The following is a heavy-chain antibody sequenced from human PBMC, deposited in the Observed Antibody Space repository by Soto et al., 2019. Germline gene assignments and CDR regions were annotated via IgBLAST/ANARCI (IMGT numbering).Heavy chain of an antibody. V-gene: IGHV4-31*03. CDR3: ARSIVVAPTGFDP. CDR2: IYYSGST. CDR1: GGSISSGGYY. Sequence: SETLSLTCTVSGGSISSGGYYWSWIRQHPGKGLEWIGYIYYSGSTYYNPSLKSRVTISVDTSKNQFSLKLSSVTAADTAVYYCARSIVVAPTGFDPWGQGTLVTVSS. D-gene: IGHD3-22*01. J-gene: IGHJ5*02.